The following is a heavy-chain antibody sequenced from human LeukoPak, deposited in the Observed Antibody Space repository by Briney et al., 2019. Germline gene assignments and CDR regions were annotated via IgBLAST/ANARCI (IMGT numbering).Heavy chain of an antibody. CDR1: GYTFTGQY. Sequence: GASVKVSCKASGYTFTGQYIHWVRQAPGQGLEWMGWINPNSGGTNYAQKFQGRVTMTRDTPITTTYMELSRLRSDDTAVYYCARVVTTTWNSYTGWFDPWGQGTLVTVSS. J-gene: IGHJ5*02. CDR2: INPNSGGT. D-gene: IGHD4-11*01. CDR3: ARVVTTTWNSYTGWFDP. V-gene: IGHV1-2*02.